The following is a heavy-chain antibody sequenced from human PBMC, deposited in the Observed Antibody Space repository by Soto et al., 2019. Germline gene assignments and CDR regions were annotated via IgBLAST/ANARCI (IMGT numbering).Heavy chain of an antibody. J-gene: IGHJ6*02. CDR2: TYTGGYT. D-gene: IGHD2-15*01. V-gene: IGHV3-53*01. CDR3: ARCSRNSCYSYGVDV. CDR1: GFIVSDNY. Sequence: EVQLVESGGGLIQPGGSLRLSCAASGFIVSDNYINWVRQAPGKGLEWVSVTYTGGYTYYADSVKGRFTISRDNSKNTLYLQMNSLGDEDTAVYFCARCSRNSCYSYGVDVWGQGGTVTLSS.